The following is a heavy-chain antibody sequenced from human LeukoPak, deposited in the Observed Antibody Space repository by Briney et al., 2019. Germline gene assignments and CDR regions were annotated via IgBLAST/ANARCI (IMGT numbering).Heavy chain of an antibody. D-gene: IGHD2-2*01. CDR3: ARDGHCSSTSCYVAYDY. J-gene: IGHJ4*02. CDR1: GFTFSSYW. V-gene: IGHV3-7*01. Sequence: PGGSLRLSCAASGFTFSSYWMSWVRQAPGKGLEWVANIKQDGSEKYYVDSVKGRFTISRDNAKNSLYLQMNSLRAEDTAVYYCARDGHCSSTSCYVAYDYWGQGTLVTVSS. CDR2: IKQDGSEK.